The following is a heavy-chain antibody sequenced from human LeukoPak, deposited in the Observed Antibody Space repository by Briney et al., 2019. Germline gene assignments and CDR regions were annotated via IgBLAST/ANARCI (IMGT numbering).Heavy chain of an antibody. Sequence: QAGGSLRLSCAASGFTFSTFGMSWVRQAPGKGLEWVSAISGSGGTTYYADSVKGRFTISRDNSKNMVWLQINSPTAEDTATYYCAKDGNWARFEDWGQGTLVTVSS. CDR3: AKDGNWARFED. V-gene: IGHV3-23*01. D-gene: IGHD7-27*01. CDR1: GFTFSTFG. J-gene: IGHJ4*02. CDR2: ISGSGGTT.